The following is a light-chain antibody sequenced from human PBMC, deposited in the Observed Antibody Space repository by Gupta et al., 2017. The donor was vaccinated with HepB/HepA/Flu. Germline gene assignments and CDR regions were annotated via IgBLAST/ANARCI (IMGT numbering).Light chain of an antibody. Sequence: QSVLTQPPSASGTPGQRVTISCSGSSSNIGSNTVNWYQQLPGTAPKLLIYSNNQRPSGVNDRFLCYKSVNYASRQISGLQSEDEADDYWVDWDASLNGCVFGGGTKLTVL. V-gene: IGLV1-44*01. CDR1: SSNIGSNT. CDR2: SNN. CDR3: VDWDASLNGCV. J-gene: IGLJ3*02.